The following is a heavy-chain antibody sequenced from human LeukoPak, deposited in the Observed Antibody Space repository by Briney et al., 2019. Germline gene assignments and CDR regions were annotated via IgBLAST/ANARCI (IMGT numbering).Heavy chain of an antibody. Sequence: QPGRSLRLSCAASGFTFSSYGMHWVRQAPGKGLEWVAVIWYDGSNKYYADSVKGRFTISRDNSKNTLYLQMNSLRAEDTAVYYCARAGGCCSSTSCYGGHYFDYWGQGTLVTVSS. D-gene: IGHD2-2*01. CDR3: ARAGGCCSSTSCYGGHYFDY. CDR1: GFTFSSYG. J-gene: IGHJ4*02. CDR2: IWYDGSNK. V-gene: IGHV3-33*01.